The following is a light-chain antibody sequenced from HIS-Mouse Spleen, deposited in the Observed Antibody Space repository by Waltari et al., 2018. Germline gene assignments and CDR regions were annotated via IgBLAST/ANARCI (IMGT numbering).Light chain of an antibody. CDR2: AAS. V-gene: IGKV1-8*01. J-gene: IGKJ1*01. Sequence: AIRMTQSPSSLSASTGDRVTIPCRASQGISSYLAWYQQKPGKAPKLLIYAASTLQSGVPSRFSGSGSGTDFTLTISCLQSEDFATYYCQQYYSYPTWTFGQGTKVEIK. CDR1: QGISSY. CDR3: QQYYSYPTWT.